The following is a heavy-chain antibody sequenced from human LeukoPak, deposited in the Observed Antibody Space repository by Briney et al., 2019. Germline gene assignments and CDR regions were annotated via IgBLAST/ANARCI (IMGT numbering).Heavy chain of an antibody. CDR2: ISGSGGGT. CDR3: AKQKLELQAYYYYYMDV. J-gene: IGHJ6*03. D-gene: IGHD1-7*01. CDR1: GFTFSSYA. Sequence: GGSLRLSCAASGFTFSSYAMSWARQAPGKGLEWVSAISGSGGGTYYADSVKGRFTISRDNSKNTLYLQMNSLRAEDTAVYYCAKQKLELQAYYYYYMDVWGKGTTVTVSS. V-gene: IGHV3-23*01.